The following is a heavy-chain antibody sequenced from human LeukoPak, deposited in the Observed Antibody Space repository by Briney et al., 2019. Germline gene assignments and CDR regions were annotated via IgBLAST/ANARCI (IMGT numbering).Heavy chain of an antibody. J-gene: IGHJ6*03. CDR1: GGSISSSSYY. CDR2: IYYSGST. V-gene: IGHV4-39*07. Sequence: SETLSLTCTVSGGSISSSSYYWGWIRQPPGKGLEWIGSIYYSGSTNYNPSLKSRVTISVDTSKNQFSLKLSSVTAADTAVYYCARGSKTTVRPYYYYYMDVWGKGTTVTVSS. CDR3: ARGSKTTVRPYYYYYMDV. D-gene: IGHD4-17*01.